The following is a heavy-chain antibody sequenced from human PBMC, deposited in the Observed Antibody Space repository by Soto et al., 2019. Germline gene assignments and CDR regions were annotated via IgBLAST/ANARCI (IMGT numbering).Heavy chain of an antibody. D-gene: IGHD1-26*01. J-gene: IGHJ6*03. CDR2: INAGNGNT. CDR3: ASKGMAAGAQVGATGNYYYYMDV. V-gene: IGHV1-3*01. Sequence: ASVKVSCKASGYTFTSYAMHWVRQAPGQRLEWMGWINAGNGNTKYSQKFQGRVTITRDTSASTAYMELSSLRSEDTAVYYCASKGMAAGAQVGATGNYYYYMDVWGKGTTVTVSS. CDR1: GYTFTSYA.